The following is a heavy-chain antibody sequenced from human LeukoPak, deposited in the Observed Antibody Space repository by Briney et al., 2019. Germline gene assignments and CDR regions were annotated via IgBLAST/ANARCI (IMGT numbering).Heavy chain of an antibody. Sequence: GASVKVSRKASGYTFTSYYMHWVRQAPGQGLEWMGIINPSGGRTTYAQKFQGRVTMTRDTSTSTVYMELSSLRSEDTAVYYCARGPSYYGSGSYYPPRFDPWGQGTLVTVSS. D-gene: IGHD3-10*01. V-gene: IGHV1-46*01. CDR3: ARGPSYYGSGSYYPPRFDP. CDR2: INPSGGRT. CDR1: GYTFTSYY. J-gene: IGHJ5*02.